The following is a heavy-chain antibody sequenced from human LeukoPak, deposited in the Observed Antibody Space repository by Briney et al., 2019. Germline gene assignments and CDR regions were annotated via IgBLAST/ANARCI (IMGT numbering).Heavy chain of an antibody. D-gene: IGHD6-25*01. J-gene: IGHJ3*02. CDR1: GFTLSSFT. CDR3: ARWGSELPDDAFDI. Sequence: GGSLRLSCAASGFTLSSFTVHWVRHNPGKGLEWVAVISYDESQKWYADSVKGRFTISRDNAKNSLYLQMNSLRVEDTAVYFCARWGSELPDDAFDIWGQGTMVTVSS. CDR2: ISYDESQK. V-gene: IGHV3-30-3*01.